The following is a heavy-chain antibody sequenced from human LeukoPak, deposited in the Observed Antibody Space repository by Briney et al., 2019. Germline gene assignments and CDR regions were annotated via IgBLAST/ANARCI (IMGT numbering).Heavy chain of an antibody. Sequence: TGGSLRLSCAASGFTFSSYGMHWVRQAPGKGLEWVAVIPYDGSNKYYADSVKGRFTISRDNSKNTLYLQMNSLRAEDTAVYYCAKAPTPYYDILTPLDYWGQGTLVTVSS. CDR1: GFTFSSYG. CDR3: AKAPTPYYDILTPLDY. J-gene: IGHJ4*02. V-gene: IGHV3-30*18. CDR2: IPYDGSNK. D-gene: IGHD3-9*01.